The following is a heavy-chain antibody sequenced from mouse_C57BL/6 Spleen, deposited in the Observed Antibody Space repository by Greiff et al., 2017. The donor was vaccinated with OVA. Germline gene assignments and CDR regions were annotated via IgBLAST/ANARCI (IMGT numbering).Heavy chain of an antibody. J-gene: IGHJ2*01. V-gene: IGHV14-1*01. CDR3: TTDYYGSSYEYYFDY. D-gene: IGHD1-1*01. CDR1: GFNIKDYY. CDR2: IDPEDGDT. Sequence: EVQLQQSGAELVRPGASVKLSCTASGFNIKDYYMHWVKQRPEQGLEWIGRIDPEDGDTEYAPEFQGKATMTADTSSNTAYLQLSSLTSEDTAVYYCTTDYYGSSYEYYFDYWGQGTTLTVSS.